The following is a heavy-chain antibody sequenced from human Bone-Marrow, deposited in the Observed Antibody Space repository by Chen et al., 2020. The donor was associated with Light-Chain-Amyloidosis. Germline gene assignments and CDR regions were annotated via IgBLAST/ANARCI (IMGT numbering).Heavy chain of an antibody. V-gene: IGHV4-39*01. J-gene: IGHJ5*02. Sequence: QLQLQESGPGLVKPSGNLSLNCNVSGDSIGSSRYYWGWLRQPPGKGLVWFVTVYYNGDTFYNPSLKSRVTISVDTSKNQFSRMLTSLTAADTAVYYCARQPRVAWFDPWGQGALVTVSS. CDR3: ARQPRVAWFDP. CDR1: GDSIGSSRYY. CDR2: VYYNGDT.